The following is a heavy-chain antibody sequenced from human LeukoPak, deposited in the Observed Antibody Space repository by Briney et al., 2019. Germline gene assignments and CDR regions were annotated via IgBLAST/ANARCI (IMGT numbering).Heavy chain of an antibody. CDR1: GGSISSSSYY. Sequence: SETLSPTCTVSGGSISSSSYYWGWIRQPPGKGLEWIGSIYYSGSTYYNPSLKSRVTISVDTSKNQFSLKLSSVTAADTAVYYCARRAYDSSGYYLFDYWGQGTLVTVSS. J-gene: IGHJ4*02. D-gene: IGHD3-22*01. V-gene: IGHV4-39*07. CDR3: ARRAYDSSGYYLFDY. CDR2: IYYSGST.